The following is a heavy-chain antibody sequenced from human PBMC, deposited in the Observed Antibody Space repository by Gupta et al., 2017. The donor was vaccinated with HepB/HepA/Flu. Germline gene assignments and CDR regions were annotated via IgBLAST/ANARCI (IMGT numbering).Heavy chain of an antibody. CDR1: GFTFSDDY. J-gene: IGHJ3*02. CDR2: ISSSGGII. V-gene: IGHV3-11*04. CDR3: ARGLDDYGGNSGAFDI. Sequence: QVQLVESGGGLVKPGGSLRLSCAASGFTFSDDYMNWIRQAPGKGLGWLSFISSSGGIIYYADSVKGRFTMSRDNAKNSLYLQMNSLRAEDTAVYYCARGLDDYGGNSGAFDIWGQGTMVTVSS. D-gene: IGHD4-23*01.